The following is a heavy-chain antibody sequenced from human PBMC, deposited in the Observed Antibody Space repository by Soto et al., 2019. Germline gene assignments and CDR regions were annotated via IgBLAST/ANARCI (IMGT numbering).Heavy chain of an antibody. V-gene: IGHV3-23*01. CDR3: SNDGSYSSSSPDYFDH. CDR2: ISGSSVYT. Sequence: EVQLLESGGALVQPGGSMRLSCAASGFTFSTYTMTWLRQAPGKGLEWVSSISGSSVYTYYADSVKGRLIVSRDNSNNTLYLKMNSRRAEDTAVYYCSNDGSYSSSSPDYFDHWGQGTLVTVSS. D-gene: IGHD6-13*01. J-gene: IGHJ4*02. CDR1: GFTFSTYT.